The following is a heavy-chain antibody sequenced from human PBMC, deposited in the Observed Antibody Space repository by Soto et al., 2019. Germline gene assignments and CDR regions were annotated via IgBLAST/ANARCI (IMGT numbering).Heavy chain of an antibody. CDR1: GFDFRPYA. CDR2: TSGAGDTT. D-gene: IGHD3-10*01. J-gene: IGHJ5*02. Sequence: EVQLLESGGGSVQPGGSLRLSCAASGFDFRPYAMSWVRQAPGKALEWISATSGAGDTTYYADSVKCRFTISRANTKSTLYLQMMGLGAEDTALYYCAQDPSPWRGFGVAHWGQGTLVTVSS. CDR3: AQDPSPWRGFGVAH. V-gene: IGHV3-23*01.